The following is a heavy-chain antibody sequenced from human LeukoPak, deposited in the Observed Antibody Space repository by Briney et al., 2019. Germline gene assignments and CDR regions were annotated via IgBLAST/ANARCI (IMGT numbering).Heavy chain of an antibody. V-gene: IGHV3-53*01. Sequence: PGGSLRLSCAVSGFAVSNSFMSWVRQAPGKGLEWLSVIFTGGDTYYAGSVKGRFTISRDNSENTLYLQMNSLTAEDTALYYCVKGSTGVPPLEYWGRGTLVTVSS. CDR3: VKGSTGVPPLEY. CDR2: IFTGGDT. CDR1: GFAVSNSF. J-gene: IGHJ4*02. D-gene: IGHD1-1*01.